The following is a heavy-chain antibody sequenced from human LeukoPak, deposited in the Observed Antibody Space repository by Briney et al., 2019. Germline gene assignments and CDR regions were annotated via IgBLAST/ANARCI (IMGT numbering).Heavy chain of an antibody. Sequence: PGGSLRLSCAASGFTISSDSMHWVRQAPGKGLVWVSRINSDGSSTSYADSVKGRFTISRDNAKNSLYLQMNSLRAEDTAVYYCAKDIYGGNWPNDYWGQGTLVTVSS. CDR3: AKDIYGGNWPNDY. CDR1: GFTISSDS. CDR2: INSDGSST. J-gene: IGHJ4*02. D-gene: IGHD4-23*01. V-gene: IGHV3-74*01.